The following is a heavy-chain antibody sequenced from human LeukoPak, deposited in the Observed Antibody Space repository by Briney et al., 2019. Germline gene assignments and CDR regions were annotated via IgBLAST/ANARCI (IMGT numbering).Heavy chain of an antibody. V-gene: IGHV4-34*01. D-gene: IGHD2-21*02. CDR2: INHSGST. J-gene: IGHJ4*02. Sequence: SETLSLTCAVYGGSFSGYYWSWIRQPPGKGLEWIGEINHSGSTNYNPSLKSRVTISVDTSKNQFSLKLSSVTAADTAVYYCARRRLQPSIDYWGQGTLVTVSS. CDR1: GGSFSGYY. CDR3: ARRRLQPSIDY.